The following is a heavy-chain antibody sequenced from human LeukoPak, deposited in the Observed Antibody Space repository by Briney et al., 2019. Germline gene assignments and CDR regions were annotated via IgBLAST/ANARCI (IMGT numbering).Heavy chain of an antibody. J-gene: IGHJ6*02. D-gene: IGHD3-10*01. CDR1: GYTFTGYY. V-gene: IGHV1-2*06. CDR3: ARGRFLVRGGSMDV. Sequence: ASVKVSCKASGYTFTGYYMHWVRQAPGQGLEWMGRINPNSGGTNYAQKFQGRVTMTRDTSISTAYMELSRLRSDDTAVYYCARGRFLVRGGSMDVWGRGTTVTVSS. CDR2: INPNSGGT.